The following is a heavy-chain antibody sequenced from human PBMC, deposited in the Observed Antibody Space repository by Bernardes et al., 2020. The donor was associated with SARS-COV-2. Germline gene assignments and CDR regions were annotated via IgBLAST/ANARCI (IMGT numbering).Heavy chain of an antibody. D-gene: IGHD2-15*01. V-gene: IGHV4-61*08. Sequence: PESLSLTCTVSGRSVSSFGYYWSWLLQPPGKGLEWVGFIYYNGNTNYNPSLKSRVTISVDTSKNQLSLKLTSVTAADTAVYYCARDVRGGTLDYWGQGTPVTVSS. CDR2: IYYNGNT. CDR3: ARDVRGGTLDY. J-gene: IGHJ4*02. CDR1: GRSVSSFGYY.